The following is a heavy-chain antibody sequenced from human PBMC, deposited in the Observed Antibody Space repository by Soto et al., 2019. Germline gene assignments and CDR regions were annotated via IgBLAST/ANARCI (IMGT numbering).Heavy chain of an antibody. D-gene: IGHD3-10*01. J-gene: IGHJ5*02. CDR3: ARDGSSYYGSRSPRWFDP. V-gene: IGHV3-23*01. CDR2: ISSSAGST. Sequence: PGGSLRLSCAASEISFSNYAMNWVRQAPGKGLEWVSSISSSAGSTYYADSVKGRFTISRDNSKNTLYLQMNSLRAEDTAVYYCARDGSSYYGSRSPRWFDPWGQGTLVTVSS. CDR1: EISFSNYA.